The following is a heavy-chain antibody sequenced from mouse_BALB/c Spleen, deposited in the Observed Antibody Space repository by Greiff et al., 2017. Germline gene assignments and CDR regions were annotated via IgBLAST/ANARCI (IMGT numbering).Heavy chain of an antibody. CDR1: GFNIKDYY. CDR3: NAYYYKGAMDY. Sequence: EVQLQQSGAELVRSGASVKLSCTASGFNIKDYYMHWVKQRPEQGLEWIGWIDPENGDTEYAPKFQGKATMTADTSSNTAYLQLSSLTSEDTAVYYCNAYYYKGAMDYWGQGTSVTVSS. CDR2: IDPENGDT. V-gene: IGHV14-4*02. J-gene: IGHJ4*01. D-gene: IGHD1-1*01.